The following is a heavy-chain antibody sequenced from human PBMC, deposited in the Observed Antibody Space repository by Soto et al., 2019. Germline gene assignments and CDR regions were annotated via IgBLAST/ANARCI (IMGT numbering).Heavy chain of an antibody. J-gene: IGHJ5*02. Sequence: SETLSLTCTVSGDSISSSTYYWGWIRQPPGKGLEWIGSIYFSGTTHYNPSLKSPVSISIDTSKNQFSLKLSSVTAADTAVYYCARDDSSAYYYGRYNWFDPWGQGTQVTVSS. CDR3: ARDDSSAYYYGRYNWFDP. CDR2: IYFSGTT. CDR1: GDSISSSTYY. D-gene: IGHD3-22*01. V-gene: IGHV4-39*02.